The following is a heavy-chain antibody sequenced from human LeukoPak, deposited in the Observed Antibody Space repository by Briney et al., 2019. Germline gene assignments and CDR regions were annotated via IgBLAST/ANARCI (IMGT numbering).Heavy chain of an antibody. J-gene: IGHJ4*02. CDR2: CDPEDGET. V-gene: IGHV1-24*01. CDR3: ATNYDSRGLGPAWFDY. D-gene: IGHD3-22*01. CDR1: GYTLTESS. Sequence: ASVKISCKVSGYTLTESSMRWVRQAPGKGLEWMGGCDPEDGETIYAQKFQGRVTMTEDTSTDTAYMELSSLRSEDTAVYYCATNYDSRGLGPAWFDYWGQGTLVTVSS.